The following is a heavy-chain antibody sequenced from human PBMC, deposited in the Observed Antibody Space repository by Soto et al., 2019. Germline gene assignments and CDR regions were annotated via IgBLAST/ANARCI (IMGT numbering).Heavy chain of an antibody. CDR2: IYWNDDK. CDR3: AHRPSSSGPGGVDV. J-gene: IGHJ6*02. D-gene: IGHD6-25*01. Sequence: XGPTLVNPTQTLTLTCTFSGFSLSTSGVGVGWVRQPPGKALEWLALIYWNDDKRYSPSLKSRLTITKDTSKNQVVLTMTNMDPVDTATYYCAHRPSSSGPGGVDVWGQGTTVTVSS. V-gene: IGHV2-5*01. CDR1: GFSLSTSGVG.